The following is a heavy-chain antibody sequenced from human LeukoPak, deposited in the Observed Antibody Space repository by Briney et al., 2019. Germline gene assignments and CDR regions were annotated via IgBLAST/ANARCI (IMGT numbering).Heavy chain of an antibody. J-gene: IGHJ4*02. D-gene: IGHD3-3*01. Sequence: ASVKVSCKASGYTFTGYYMHWVRQSPGQGLEWMGWINPNSGGTNYAQKFQGRVTMTRDTSISTAYMELSRLRSDDTAVYYCARAHYDFWSGYYTFDYWGQGTLVTVSS. CDR3: ARAHYDFWSGYYTFDY. CDR2: INPNSGGT. V-gene: IGHV1-2*02. CDR1: GYTFTGYY.